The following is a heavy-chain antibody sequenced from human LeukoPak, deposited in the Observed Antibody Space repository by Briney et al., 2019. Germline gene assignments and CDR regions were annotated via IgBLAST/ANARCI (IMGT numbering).Heavy chain of an antibody. CDR2: ISSSSSYI. CDR1: GFTFSSYS. D-gene: IGHD6-6*01. V-gene: IGHV3-21*01. CDR3: ARGSKRNYYYYYYMDV. Sequence: GGSLRLSCAASGFTFSSYSMNWVRQAPGKGLEWVSSISSSSSYIYYADSVKGRFTISRDNAKNSLYLQMNSLRAEDTAVYYCARGSKRNYYYYYYMDVWGKGTTVTVSS. J-gene: IGHJ6*03.